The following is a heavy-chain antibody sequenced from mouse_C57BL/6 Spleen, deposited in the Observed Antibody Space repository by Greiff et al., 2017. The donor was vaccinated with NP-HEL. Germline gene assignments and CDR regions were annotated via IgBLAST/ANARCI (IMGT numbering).Heavy chain of an antibody. Sequence: VQLQQSGAKLMKPGASVKLSCKATGYTFTGYWIEWVKQRPGHGLEWIGEILPGSGSTNYNEKFKGKATFTADTSSNTAYMQLSSLTTEDSAIYYCARRGYYGSSPYYAMDYWGQGTSVTVSS. CDR3: ARRGYYGSSPYYAMDY. J-gene: IGHJ4*01. CDR2: ILPGSGST. CDR1: GYTFTGYW. V-gene: IGHV1-9*01. D-gene: IGHD1-1*01.